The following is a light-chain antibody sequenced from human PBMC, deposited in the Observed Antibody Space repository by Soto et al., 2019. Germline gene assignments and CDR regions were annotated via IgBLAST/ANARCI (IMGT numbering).Light chain of an antibody. Sequence: QSALTQPASVSGSPGQSITISCTGTSSDVGSYNLVSWYQQHPGKAPKLMIYEVSKRPSGVSNRFSGSKSGNTASLTISGLQAEDEDDYYCCSYEGSTPYVFGTGTKVTVL. CDR1: SSDVGSYNL. V-gene: IGLV2-23*02. J-gene: IGLJ1*01. CDR3: CSYEGSTPYV. CDR2: EVS.